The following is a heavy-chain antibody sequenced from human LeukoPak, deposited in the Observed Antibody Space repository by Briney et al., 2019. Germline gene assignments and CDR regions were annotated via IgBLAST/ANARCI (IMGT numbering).Heavy chain of an antibody. V-gene: IGHV4-30-4*08. CDR3: ARDRPTYYMDV. CDR1: GGSISSGDYY. J-gene: IGHJ6*03. Sequence: SETLSLTCTVSGGSISSGDYYWSWIRQPPGKGLEWIGYIYYSGSTYYNPSLKSRVTISVDTAKNQFSLKLSSVTAADTAVYYCARDRPTYYMDVWGKGTTVTVSS. D-gene: IGHD4-17*01. CDR2: IYYSGST.